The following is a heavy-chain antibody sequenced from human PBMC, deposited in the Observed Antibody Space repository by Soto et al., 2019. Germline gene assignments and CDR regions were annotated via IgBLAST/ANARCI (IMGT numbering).Heavy chain of an antibody. Sequence: ASVKVSCKASGGLFSSYPISWVRQVPGQGLEWMGGIIPIFGTANYAQKFQGRVTITAEESTGTAYMELSSLRSEDTAVYYCARDLMGCSSTSCYYPFDYWGQGTLVTVSS. V-gene: IGHV1-69*13. CDR2: IIPIFGTA. CDR3: ARDLMGCSSTSCYYPFDY. D-gene: IGHD2-2*01. J-gene: IGHJ4*02. CDR1: GGLFSSYP.